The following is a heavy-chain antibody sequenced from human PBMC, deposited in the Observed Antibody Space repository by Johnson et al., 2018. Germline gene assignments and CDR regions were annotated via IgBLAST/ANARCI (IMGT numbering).Heavy chain of an antibody. D-gene: IGHD6-19*01. J-gene: IGHJ3*02. Sequence: VQLVESGGGLVQPGRSLRLSCAASGFTFDDYAMHWVRQAPGKGLAWVSGISWNSGSIGYADSVKGRFTISRDNAKNSLYLQMNSLRCEDTAVYYCAKESSVAGSAFDIWGQGTMVTVSS. CDR3: AKESSVAGSAFDI. CDR1: GFTFDDYA. V-gene: IGHV3-9*01. CDR2: ISWNSGSI.